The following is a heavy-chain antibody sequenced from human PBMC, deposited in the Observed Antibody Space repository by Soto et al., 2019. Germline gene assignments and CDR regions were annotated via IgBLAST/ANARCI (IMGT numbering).Heavy chain of an antibody. Sequence: SETLSLTCIVSGVSVSSGSFHCNWIRQSPGKGLEWIGYAHYGGSVNYDPSLKSRLTISVDTSKNQFFLKLTSVTAAYTAVYYCARSYSSSHGSELDSWGPGTPVTVSP. J-gene: IGHJ4*02. CDR2: AHYGGSV. V-gene: IGHV4-61*01. D-gene: IGHD2-2*01. CDR1: GVSVSSGSFH. CDR3: ARSYSSSHGSELDS.